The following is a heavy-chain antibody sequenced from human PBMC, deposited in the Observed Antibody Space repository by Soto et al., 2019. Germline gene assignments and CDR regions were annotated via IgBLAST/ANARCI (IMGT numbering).Heavy chain of an antibody. Sequence: QVQLVQSGAEVKKPGASVKVSCKASGYTFTSYGISWVRQAPGQGLEWMGWISAYNGNTNYAQKLQGRVTMTTDTSTSTAYMELRSLRSDDTAVWLRARDRPVTTPSDWYFDLWGRGTLVTVSS. V-gene: IGHV1-18*01. CDR3: ARDRPVTTPSDWYFDL. J-gene: IGHJ2*01. D-gene: IGHD4-17*01. CDR1: GYTFTSYG. CDR2: ISAYNGNT.